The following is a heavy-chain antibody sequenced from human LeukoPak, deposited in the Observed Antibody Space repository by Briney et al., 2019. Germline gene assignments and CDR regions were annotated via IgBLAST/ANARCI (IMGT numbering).Heavy chain of an antibody. D-gene: IGHD3-10*01. CDR2: IRSKAYGGTT. CDR1: GFTFGDYA. Sequence: GGSLRLSCTASGFTFGDYAMSWVRQAPGKGLEWVGFIRSKAYGGTTEYAASVKGRFTISRGDSKSIAYLQMNSLKTEDTAVYYCTSGWDYYGMDVWGKGTTVTVSS. CDR3: TSGWDYYGMDV. V-gene: IGHV3-49*04. J-gene: IGHJ6*04.